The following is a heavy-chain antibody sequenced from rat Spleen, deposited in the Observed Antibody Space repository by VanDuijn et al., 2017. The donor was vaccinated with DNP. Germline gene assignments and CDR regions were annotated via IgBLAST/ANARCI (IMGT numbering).Heavy chain of an antibody. D-gene: IGHD1-6*01. CDR1: GFSLTNYH. CDR2: ISSGGDT. V-gene: IGHV2S12*01. Sequence: QVQLKESGPGLVQPSQTLSLTCTVSGFSLTNYHVNWVRQPPGKGLEWIAAISSGGDTHYNSALKSRLSINRDISESQVFLKVNSLQTEDTAIYFCSKDSYGYNFDYWGQGVMVTVSS. J-gene: IGHJ2*01. CDR3: SKDSYGYNFDY.